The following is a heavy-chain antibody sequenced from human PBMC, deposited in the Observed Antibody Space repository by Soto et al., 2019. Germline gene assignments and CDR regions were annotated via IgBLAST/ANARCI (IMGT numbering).Heavy chain of an antibody. CDR1: GYTFTAYY. Sequence: QVHMLQSGAEVTKPGASVKVSCKASGYTFTAYYVHWVRQAPGQGLEWMGFINPSGGGTTYGRKFQSRVTMTRDTSTSTVYMDLSTLRSDDTAVYYCTRGTTVALEYWGQVPLVTVS. CDR2: INPSGGGT. D-gene: IGHD1-1*01. CDR3: TRGTTVALEY. J-gene: IGHJ4*02. V-gene: IGHV1-46*01.